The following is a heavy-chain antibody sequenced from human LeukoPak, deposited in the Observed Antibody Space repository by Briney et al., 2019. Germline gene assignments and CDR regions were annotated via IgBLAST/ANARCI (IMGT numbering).Heavy chain of an antibody. CDR2: ISGSGGTT. CDR3: VKGQRALDYVPLGGFDY. D-gene: IGHD3-16*01. CDR1: GFSFSTSA. J-gene: IGHJ4*02. Sequence: GGSLRLSCAASGFSFSTSAMTWVRQAPGKGLEWVSKISGSGGTTYYADSVKGRSTISRDNSKNTLYLQMHSLRAEDTAVYYCVKGQRALDYVPLGGFDYWGQGTLVTVSS. V-gene: IGHV3-23*01.